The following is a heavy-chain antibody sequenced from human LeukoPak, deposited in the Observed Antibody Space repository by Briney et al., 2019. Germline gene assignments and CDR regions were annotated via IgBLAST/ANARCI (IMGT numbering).Heavy chain of an antibody. CDR3: AREAAVRARFDY. CDR2: IYYSGST. V-gene: IGHV4-31*03. Sequence: SQTLSLTCTVSGGSISSGGYYWSWIRQHPGKGLEWIGYIYYSGSTYYNPSLKSRVAISVDTSKNQFSLKLSSVTAADTAVYYCAREAAVRARFDYWGQGTLVTVSS. CDR1: GGSISSGGYY. J-gene: IGHJ4*02. D-gene: IGHD6-25*01.